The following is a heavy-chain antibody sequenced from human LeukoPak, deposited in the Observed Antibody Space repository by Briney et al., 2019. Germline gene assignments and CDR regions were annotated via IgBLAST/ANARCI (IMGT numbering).Heavy chain of an antibody. V-gene: IGHV5-51*01. CDR1: GYSFTSYW. CDR3: ARLLSSRCYDS. J-gene: IGHJ4*02. CDR2: IYPGDSDT. D-gene: IGHD6-13*01. Sequence: GESLKISCKGSGYSFTSYWIVWVRQMPGKGLEWMGIIYPGDSDTRYSPSFQGQVTISADKSINTASLQWSSLKASDTAIYYCARLLSSRCYDSWGQGTLVTVSS.